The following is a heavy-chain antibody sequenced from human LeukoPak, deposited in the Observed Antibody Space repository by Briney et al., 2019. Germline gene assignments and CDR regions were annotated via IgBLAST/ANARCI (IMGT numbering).Heavy chain of an antibody. J-gene: IGHJ4*01. CDR3: ARFHYYDSSGYYNPYFDY. D-gene: IGHD3-22*01. Sequence: GASVKVSCKASGGTFNSFGFSWVRQAPGQGLEWMGAIIPMFGTTNYAQKFEGRVTITTDESTSTAYMALSSLRSEDTAVYYCARFHYYDSSGYYNPYFDYWGQEPWSPSPQ. V-gene: IGHV1-69*05. CDR1: GGTFNSFG. CDR2: IIPMFGTT.